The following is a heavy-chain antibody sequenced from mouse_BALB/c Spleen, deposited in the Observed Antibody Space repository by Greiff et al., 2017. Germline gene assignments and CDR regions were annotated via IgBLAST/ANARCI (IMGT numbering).Heavy chain of an antibody. Sequence: DVQLQQPGAELVRPGASVKLSCKASGYTFTSYWMHWVKQRPGQGLEWIGAIYPGNSDTSYNQKFKGKAKLTAVTSTSTAYMELSSLTNEDSAVYYCTREENYYGSRGYFDYWGQGTTLTVSS. CDR2: IYPGNSDT. CDR1: GYTFTSYW. V-gene: IGHV1-5*01. CDR3: TREENYYGSRGYFDY. D-gene: IGHD1-1*01. J-gene: IGHJ2*01.